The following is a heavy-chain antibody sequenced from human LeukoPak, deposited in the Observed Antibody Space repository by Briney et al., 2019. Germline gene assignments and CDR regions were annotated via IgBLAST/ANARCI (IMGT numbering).Heavy chain of an antibody. V-gene: IGHV3-30*01. Sequence: GGSLRLSCAASGFTFSSYAMHWVRQAPGKGLEWVAVISYDGSNKYYADSVKGRFTISRDNSKNTLYLQMNSLRAEDTAVYYCARDEAEPSSGWYGYFDYWGQGTLVTVSS. CDR1: GFTFSSYA. CDR2: ISYDGSNK. CDR3: ARDEAEPSSGWYGYFDY. D-gene: IGHD6-19*01. J-gene: IGHJ4*02.